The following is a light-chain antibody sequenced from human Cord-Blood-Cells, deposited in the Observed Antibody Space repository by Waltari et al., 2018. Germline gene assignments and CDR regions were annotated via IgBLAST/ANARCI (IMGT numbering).Light chain of an antibody. CDR3: CSYAGSSTYV. Sequence: QSALTKPASVSGSPGQAITISCTGTSSDVGSYNLVSWYQQHPGKAPKLMIYEGSKRPSGVSNRFSGSKSGNTASLTISGRQAEDEADYYCCSYAGSSTYVFGTGTKVTVL. V-gene: IGLV2-23*01. CDR2: EGS. CDR1: SSDVGSYNL. J-gene: IGLJ1*01.